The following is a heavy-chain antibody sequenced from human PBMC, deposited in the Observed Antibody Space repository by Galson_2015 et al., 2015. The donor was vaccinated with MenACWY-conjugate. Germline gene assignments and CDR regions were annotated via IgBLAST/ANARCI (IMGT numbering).Heavy chain of an antibody. V-gene: IGHV3-74*01. D-gene: IGHD2-2*01. CDR2: INSDGSST. CDR3: AQYGSSTSCYAGKGA. Sequence: SLRLSCAASGFTFSSYWMHWVRQAPGKGLVWVSRINSDGSSTSYADSVKGRFTISRDNAKNTLYLQMNSLRAEDTAVYYCAQYGSSTSCYAGKGAWGQGTLVTVSS. CDR1: GFTFSSYW. J-gene: IGHJ5*02.